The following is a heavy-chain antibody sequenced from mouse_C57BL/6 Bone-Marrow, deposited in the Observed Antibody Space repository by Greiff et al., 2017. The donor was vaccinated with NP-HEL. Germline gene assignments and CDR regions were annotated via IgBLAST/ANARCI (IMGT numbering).Heavy chain of an antibody. CDR1: GYSFTDYN. Sequence: EVQLQESGPELVKPGASVKISCKASGYSFTDYNMNWVKQSNGKSLEWIGVINPNYGTTSYNQKFKGKATLTVDQSSSTAYMQLNSLTSEDSAVYYCARSIKSTMVAWFAYWGQGTLVTVSA. V-gene: IGHV1-39*01. D-gene: IGHD2-2*01. CDR2: INPNYGTT. J-gene: IGHJ3*01. CDR3: ARSIKSTMVAWFAY.